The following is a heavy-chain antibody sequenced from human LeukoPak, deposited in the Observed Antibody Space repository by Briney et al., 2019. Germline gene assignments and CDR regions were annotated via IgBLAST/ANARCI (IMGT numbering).Heavy chain of an antibody. CDR1: GGSISSSSYY. V-gene: IGHV4-39*07. CDR3: ARVMDHPMYYDFWSGYSRRVNWFDP. J-gene: IGHJ5*02. D-gene: IGHD3-3*01. Sequence: PSETLSLTCTVSGGSISSSSYYWGWIRQPPGKGLEWIGSIYYSGSTYYNPSLKSRVTISVDTSKNQFSLKLSSVTAAGTAVYYCARVMDHPMYYDFWSGYSRRVNWFDPWGQGTLVTVSS. CDR2: IYYSGST.